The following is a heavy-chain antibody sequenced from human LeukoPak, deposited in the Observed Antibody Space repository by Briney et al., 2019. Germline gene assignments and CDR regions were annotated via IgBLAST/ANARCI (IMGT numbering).Heavy chain of an antibody. CDR1: GGSINTYY. D-gene: IGHD6-13*01. J-gene: IGHJ6*03. CDR2: INYRGNT. Sequence: SETLSLTCTVSGGSINTYYWAWIRQPPGKGLEWIGHINYRGNTNYNPSLKSRVTISVDTPNSQFSLKLISVTAADTAVYYCARETQETYTSSWGLYDSYYYMDAWGKGTTVTVSS. V-gene: IGHV4-59*12. CDR3: ARETQETYTSSWGLYDSYYYMDA.